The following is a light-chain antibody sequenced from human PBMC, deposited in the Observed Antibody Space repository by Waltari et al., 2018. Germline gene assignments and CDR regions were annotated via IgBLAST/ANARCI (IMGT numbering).Light chain of an antibody. V-gene: IGLV2-14*01. CDR2: DVS. CDR1: SNDVGGYNS. CDR3: SSQSSNDVVL. Sequence: QSALTQPASVSGSPGQSVTIFCAGTSNDVGGYNSVSWYQEYPGQAPRVIIYDVSDRPSGVSDRFSGSKSGNMASLTISGLQAEDEADYYCSSQSSNDVVLFGGGTKLTVL. J-gene: IGLJ2*01.